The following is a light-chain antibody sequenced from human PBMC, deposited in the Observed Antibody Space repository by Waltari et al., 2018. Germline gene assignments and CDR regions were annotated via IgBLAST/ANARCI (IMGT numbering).Light chain of an antibody. Sequence: QSALTQPASVSGSPGQSITISCTGTSSDVGTYNYVSWYQQHPGKAPKLLIYDVSYRPSGVSYRFSGAKAGNTASLTISGLQAEDEADYYCSSYITTNTLELFGGGTSLTVL. CDR1: SSDVGTYNY. CDR2: DVS. V-gene: IGLV2-14*03. CDR3: SSYITTNTLEL. J-gene: IGLJ3*02.